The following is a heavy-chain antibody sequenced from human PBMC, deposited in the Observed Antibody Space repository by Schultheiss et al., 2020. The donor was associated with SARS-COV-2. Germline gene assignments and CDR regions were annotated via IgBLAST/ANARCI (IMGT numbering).Heavy chain of an antibody. D-gene: IGHD6-6*01. J-gene: IGHJ4*02. CDR3: ARDGVYSSSSFFDY. CDR1: GGSISSYY. Sequence: SETLSLTCTVSGGSISSYYWSWIRQPPGKGLEWIGYIYYSGSTNYNPSLKSRVTISVDTSKNQFSLKLSSVTAADTAVYYCARDGVYSSSSFFDYWGQGTLVTVSS. V-gene: IGHV4-59*01. CDR2: IYYSGST.